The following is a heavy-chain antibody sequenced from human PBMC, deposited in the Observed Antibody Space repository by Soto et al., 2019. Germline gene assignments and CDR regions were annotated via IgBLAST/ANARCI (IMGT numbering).Heavy chain of an antibody. D-gene: IGHD3-10*01. J-gene: IGHJ6*02. Sequence: NPSETLSLTCTVSGGSVSSGSYYWSWIRQPPGKGLEWIGYIYYSGSTNYNPSLKSRVTISVDTSKNQFSLKLSSVTAADTAVYYCARDNMVRGVIPYGMDVWGQGTTVTVSS. CDR3: ARDNMVRGVIPYGMDV. CDR2: IYYSGST. V-gene: IGHV4-61*01. CDR1: GGSVSSGSYY.